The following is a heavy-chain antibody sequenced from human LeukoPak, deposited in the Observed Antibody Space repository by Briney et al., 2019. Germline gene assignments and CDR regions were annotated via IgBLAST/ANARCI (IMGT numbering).Heavy chain of an antibody. CDR1: GGTFSSYA. D-gene: IGHD5-12*01. J-gene: IGHJ4*02. Sequence: GASVKVSCKASGGTFSSYAISWVRQAPGQGLEWMGRIIPIFGTANYAQKFQGRVTITTDESTSTAYMELSSLRSEDTAVYYCARDYTPSDGYEWYDYWGQGTLVTVSS. CDR2: IIPIFGTA. CDR3: ARDYTPSDGYEWYDY. V-gene: IGHV1-69*05.